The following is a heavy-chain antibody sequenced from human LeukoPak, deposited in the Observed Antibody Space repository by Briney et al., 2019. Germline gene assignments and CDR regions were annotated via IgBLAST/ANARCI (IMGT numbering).Heavy chain of an antibody. CDR2: IYYSGST. Sequence: PSETLSLTCAVSGGSISSGGYSWSWIRQPPGKGLEWIGYIYYSGSTYYNPSLKSRVTISVDTSKNQFSLKLSSVTAADTAVYYCARQIYVWGSYRYDAFDIWGQGTMVTVSS. J-gene: IGHJ3*02. CDR1: GGSISSGGYS. D-gene: IGHD3-16*02. CDR3: ARQIYVWGSYRYDAFDI. V-gene: IGHV4-30-4*07.